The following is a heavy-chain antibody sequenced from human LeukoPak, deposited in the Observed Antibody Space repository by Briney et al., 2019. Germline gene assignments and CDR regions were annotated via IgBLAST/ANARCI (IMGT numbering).Heavy chain of an antibody. CDR3: AIAYSGSFDDAFDI. J-gene: IGHJ3*02. D-gene: IGHD1-26*01. V-gene: IGHV1-46*01. CDR1: GYTLTELS. Sequence: ASVKVSCKVSGYTLTELSMHWVRQAPGQGLEWMGIINPSGGSTSYAQKFQGRVTMTRDTSTSTVYMELSSLRSEDTAVYYCAIAYSGSFDDAFDIWGQGTMVTVSS. CDR2: INPSGGST.